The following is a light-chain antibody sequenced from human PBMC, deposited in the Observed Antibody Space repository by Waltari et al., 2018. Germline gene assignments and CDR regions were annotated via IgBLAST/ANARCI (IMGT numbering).Light chain of an antibody. CDR3: QQSGT. Sequence: DIQMTQSPSTLSASVGDRVTITCRASQTIGSWLAWYQQKPGKAPKLLIYKASGLESAVPSRFSGSGSGTEFTLNISSLQPDDCATYYCQQSGTFGQGTRVEIK. CDR1: QTIGSW. V-gene: IGKV1-5*03. CDR2: KAS. J-gene: IGKJ1*01.